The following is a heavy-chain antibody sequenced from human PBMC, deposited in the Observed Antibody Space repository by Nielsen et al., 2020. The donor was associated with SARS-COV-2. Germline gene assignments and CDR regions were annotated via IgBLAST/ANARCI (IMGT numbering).Heavy chain of an antibody. J-gene: IGHJ3*02. D-gene: IGHD4-17*01. Sequence: GGSLRLSCAASGFTFSSYGMHWVRQAPGKGLEWVAVIWYDGSNKYHADSVKGRFTISRDNSKNTLYLQMNSLRAEDTAVYYCAKDLERYGDYVLRGVGDAFDIWGQGTMVTVSS. CDR3: AKDLERYGDYVLRGVGDAFDI. CDR2: IWYDGSNK. V-gene: IGHV3-33*06. CDR1: GFTFSSYG.